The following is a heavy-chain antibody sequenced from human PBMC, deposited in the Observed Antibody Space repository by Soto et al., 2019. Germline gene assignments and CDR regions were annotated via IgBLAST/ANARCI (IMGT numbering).Heavy chain of an antibody. D-gene: IGHD3-3*01. CDR1: GFTFSSYG. CDR3: ARDLGDFWSGYSDLFDY. V-gene: IGHV3-33*01. J-gene: IGHJ4*02. CDR2: IWYDGSNK. Sequence: HPGGSLRLSCAASGFTFSSYGMHWVRQAPGKGLEWVAVIWYDGSNKYYADSVKGRFTISRDNSKNTLYLHMNSLRAEDTAVYYCARDLGDFWSGYSDLFDYWGQGTLVTVSS.